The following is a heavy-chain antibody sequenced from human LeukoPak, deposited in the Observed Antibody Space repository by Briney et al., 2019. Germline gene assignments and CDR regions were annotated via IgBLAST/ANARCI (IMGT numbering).Heavy chain of an antibody. J-gene: IGHJ4*02. D-gene: IGHD4-17*01. Sequence: PSETLSLTCTVSGGSMSSGSYYWSWIRQPAGKGLEWIGRIYTSGSTNYNPSLKSRVTISVDTSKNQFSLKLSSVTAADTAVYYCARVDDYGDYYFDYWGQGTLVTVSS. CDR3: ARVDDYGDYYFDY. CDR2: IYTSGST. V-gene: IGHV4-61*02. CDR1: GGSMSSGSYY.